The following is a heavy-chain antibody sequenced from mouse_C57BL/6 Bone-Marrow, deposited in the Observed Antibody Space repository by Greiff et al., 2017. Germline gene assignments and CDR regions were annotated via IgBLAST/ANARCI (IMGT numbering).Heavy chain of an antibody. V-gene: IGHV1-77*01. CDR3: ARRGIYYGNYVGFAY. CDR1: GYTFTDYY. J-gene: IGHJ3*01. CDR2: IGPGSGST. Sequence: QVQLQQSGAELVKPGASVKISCKASGYTFTDYYINWVKQRPGQGLEWIGKIGPGSGSTYYTEKFKGKATLTADKSSSTAYMQLSSLTSEDSAVYFCARRGIYYGNYVGFAYWGQGTLVTVSA. D-gene: IGHD2-1*01.